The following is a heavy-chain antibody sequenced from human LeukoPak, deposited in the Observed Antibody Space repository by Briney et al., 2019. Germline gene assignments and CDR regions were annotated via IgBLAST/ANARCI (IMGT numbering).Heavy chain of an antibody. CDR2: ISYDGSNK. J-gene: IGHJ4*02. V-gene: IGHV3-30*18. CDR1: GFTFSSYG. D-gene: IGHD4-17*01. CDR3: AKDWGYGDYGGYYFDY. Sequence: GRSLRLSCAASGFTFSSYGMHWVRQAPGKGLEWVAVISYDGSNKYYADSVKGRFTISRDNSKNTLYLQMNSLRAEDTAVYYCAKDWGYGDYGGYYFDYWGQGTLVTVSP.